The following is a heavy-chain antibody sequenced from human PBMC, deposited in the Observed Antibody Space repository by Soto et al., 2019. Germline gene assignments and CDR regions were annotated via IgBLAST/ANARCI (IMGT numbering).Heavy chain of an antibody. CDR1: GFTLRNYV. CDR2: ISSDGSNK. D-gene: IGHD5-12*01. J-gene: IGHJ4*02. CDR3: TKDRATHRNY. Sequence: QVHLVESGGGVVQPGRSLSLTCAASGFTLRNYVMHWVRQAPGKGLEWVAVISSDGSNKYYADSVKGRFTISRDNSKNTLYLQMNSLRIEDTAVYYCTKDRATHRNYWGQGTLVTVSS. V-gene: IGHV3-30*18.